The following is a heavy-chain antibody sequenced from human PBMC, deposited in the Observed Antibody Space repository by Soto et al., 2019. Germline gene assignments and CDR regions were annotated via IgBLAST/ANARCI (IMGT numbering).Heavy chain of an antibody. D-gene: IGHD6-19*01. Sequence: QVQLVESGGGVVQPGRSLRLSCAASGLTFSNYGMHWVRQAPGKGLEWVAMISYDGSNKYYADSVKGRFTISRDNSKNTLYLQMNSLRAEDTAVYYCASAPRGGYSSGWAFDYWGQGTLVTVSS. V-gene: IGHV3-30*03. CDR2: ISYDGSNK. CDR1: GLTFSNYG. CDR3: ASAPRGGYSSGWAFDY. J-gene: IGHJ4*02.